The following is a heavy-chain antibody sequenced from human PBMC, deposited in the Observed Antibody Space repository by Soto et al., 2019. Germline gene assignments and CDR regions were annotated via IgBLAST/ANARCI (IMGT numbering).Heavy chain of an antibody. Sequence: GGSLRLSCVASGFTFSNHGMHWVRQAPGKGLEWVAVISYDGSNKHYADSVKGRFTISRDNSKNTPDLQMNSLRAEDTAVYYCAKSSGWYINWFDPWGQGTLVTVSS. CDR2: ISYDGSNK. J-gene: IGHJ5*02. D-gene: IGHD6-19*01. V-gene: IGHV3-30*18. CDR3: AKSSGWYINWFDP. CDR1: GFTFSNHG.